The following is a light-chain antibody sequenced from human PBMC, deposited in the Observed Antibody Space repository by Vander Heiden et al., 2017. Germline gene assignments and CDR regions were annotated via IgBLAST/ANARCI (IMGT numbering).Light chain of an antibody. J-gene: IGKJ2*01. CDR2: ATS. Sequence: DIQMTQYPSSLSASVGDRVTITCRASHDIDKWLAWYQQKPGKAPKSPIFATSALQSGVPSRFSGSRSGTDFTLTISNLQPEDFATYHCQQYHSLPYTFGQGTKLEIK. V-gene: IGKV1D-16*01. CDR3: QQYHSLPYT. CDR1: HDIDKW.